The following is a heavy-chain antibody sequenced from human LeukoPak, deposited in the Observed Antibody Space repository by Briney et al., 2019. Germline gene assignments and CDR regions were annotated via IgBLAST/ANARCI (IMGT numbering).Heavy chain of an antibody. J-gene: IGHJ4*02. D-gene: IGHD3-16*01. CDR2: IKQAGSEN. CDR1: GFTFSSYW. CDR3: ARIRGDYYLDY. Sequence: GGSLRLSCAASGFTFSSYWMSWVRQAPGKGLEWVANIKQAGSENSYVDSVKGRFTISRDNAKNSLYLQINSLRAEDTAVYYCARIRGDYYLDYWGQGTLVSVSS. V-gene: IGHV3-7*01.